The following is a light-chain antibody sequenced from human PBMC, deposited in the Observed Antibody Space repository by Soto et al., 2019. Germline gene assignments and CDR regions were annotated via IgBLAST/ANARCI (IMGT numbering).Light chain of an antibody. CDR3: SSYAGSSNV. Sequence: QSVLTQPASVSGSPGQSITIACTGINTDVENYNFVSWYQQHPGKAPKLMIYEVNKRPSGVPDRFSGSKSGNTASLTVSGLQAEDEADYYCSSYAGSSNVFGTGTKVTVL. J-gene: IGLJ1*01. CDR1: NTDVENYNF. V-gene: IGLV2-14*02. CDR2: EVN.